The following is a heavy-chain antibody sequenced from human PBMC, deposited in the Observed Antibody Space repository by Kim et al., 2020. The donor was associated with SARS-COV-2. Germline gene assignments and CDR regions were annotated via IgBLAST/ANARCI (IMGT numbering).Heavy chain of an antibody. J-gene: IGHJ6*01. CDR3: ARDATDYGDYGSGYHYGM. V-gene: IGHV3-66*01. CDR1: GFTVSSNY. Sequence: GGSLRLSCAASGFTVSSNYMSWVRQAPGKGLEWVSVIYSGGSTYYADSVKGRFTISRDTSKNTLYLKMNSLRAEDTAVDYCARDATDYGDYGSGYHYGM. D-gene: IGHD4-17*01. CDR2: IYSGGST.